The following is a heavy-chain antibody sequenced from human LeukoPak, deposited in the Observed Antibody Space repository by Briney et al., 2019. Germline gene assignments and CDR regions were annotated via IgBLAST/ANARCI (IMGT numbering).Heavy chain of an antibody. J-gene: IGHJ4*02. D-gene: IGHD5-12*01. Sequence: SVKVSCKASGGTLSSYAISWVRQAPGQGLECMGRIIPILGIANYAQKFQGRVTITADKSTSTAYMELSSLKSEDTAVYYCARQYSGYDYVRHFDYWGQGTLVTVSS. CDR3: ARQYSGYDYVRHFDY. V-gene: IGHV1-69*04. CDR2: IIPILGIA. CDR1: GGTLSSYA.